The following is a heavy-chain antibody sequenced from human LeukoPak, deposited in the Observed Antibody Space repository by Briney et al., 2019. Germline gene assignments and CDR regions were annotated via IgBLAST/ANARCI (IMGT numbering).Heavy chain of an antibody. D-gene: IGHD3-10*01. Sequence: GESLKISCKGSGCSFTSYWIGWVRQMPGKGLGWMGIIYPGDSDTRYSPSFQGQVTISADKSIGTAYLQWSSLKASDTAMYYCARLTYYGSGSYYRNNLSFDYWGQGTLVTVSS. CDR2: IYPGDSDT. V-gene: IGHV5-51*01. CDR3: ARLTYYGSGSYYRNNLSFDY. J-gene: IGHJ4*02. CDR1: GCSFTSYW.